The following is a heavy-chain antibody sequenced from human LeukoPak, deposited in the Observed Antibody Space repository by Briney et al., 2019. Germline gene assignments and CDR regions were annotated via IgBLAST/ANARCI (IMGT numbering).Heavy chain of an antibody. CDR2: IYYSGST. V-gene: IGHV4-4*02. Sequence: SETLSLTCAVSGGSISSSNWWSWVRQPPGKGLEWIGYIYYSGSTNYNPSLKSRVTISVDTSKNQFSLKLSSVTAADTAVYYCARGGDGIVATTPFDYWGQGTLVTVSS. J-gene: IGHJ4*02. CDR3: ARGGDGIVATTPFDY. CDR1: GGSISSSNW. D-gene: IGHD5-12*01.